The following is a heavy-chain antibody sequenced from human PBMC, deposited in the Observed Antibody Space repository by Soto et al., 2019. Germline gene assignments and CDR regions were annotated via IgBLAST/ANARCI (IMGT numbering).Heavy chain of an antibody. CDR2: ISAYNGNT. CDR3: ATERSRGRTFNILTGYYPRLYYYYGMDV. J-gene: IGHJ6*02. D-gene: IGHD3-9*01. Sequence: ASVKVSCKASGYTFTSYGSSWGRQAPGQGLEWMGWISAYNGNTNYAQKLQGRVTMTTDTSTSTAYMELRSLRSDDTAVYYCATERSRGRTFNILTGYYPRLYYYYGMDVWGQGTTVTV. CDR1: GYTFTSYG. V-gene: IGHV1-18*01.